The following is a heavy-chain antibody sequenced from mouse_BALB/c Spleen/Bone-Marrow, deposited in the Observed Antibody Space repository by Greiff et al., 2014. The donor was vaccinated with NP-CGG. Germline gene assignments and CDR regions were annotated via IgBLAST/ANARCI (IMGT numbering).Heavy chain of an antibody. CDR1: GFTFSSFA. J-gene: IGHJ2*01. Sequence: EVNLVESGGGLVQPGGSRKLSCAASGFTFSSFAMHWVRQAPEKGLEWVAYISSGSSTIYYADTVMGRFTISRDNPKNTLFLQMTRLRSEDTAMYYCARSGSSSGYFDYWGQGTTLTVSS. CDR3: ARSGSSSGYFDY. V-gene: IGHV5-17*02. CDR2: ISSGSSTI. D-gene: IGHD1-1*01.